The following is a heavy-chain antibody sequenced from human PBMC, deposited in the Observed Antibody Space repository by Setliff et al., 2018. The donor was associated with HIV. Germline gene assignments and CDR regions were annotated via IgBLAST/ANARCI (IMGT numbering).Heavy chain of an antibody. J-gene: IGHJ4*02. V-gene: IGHV4-31*03. CDR2: IYHSGTA. Sequence: SETLSLTCNVSGASVSSDDYYWSWIRQHPGKGLEWIVYIYHSGTASYHPSLKSRVTISMDTSKNRFTLRLTSVTAADTAVYYCAREGIWFGELSGAHDFWGQGSQVTVSS. CDR1: GASVSSDDYY. D-gene: IGHD3-10*01. CDR3: AREGIWFGELSGAHDF.